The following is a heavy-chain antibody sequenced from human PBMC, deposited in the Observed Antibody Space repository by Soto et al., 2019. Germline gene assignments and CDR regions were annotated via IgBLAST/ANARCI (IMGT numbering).Heavy chain of an antibody. Sequence: QVQLQESGPGLVKPSETLSLTCTVSSDSITNYYWSWIRQSPGKGLEWIGYIHDSGRSNHNPSLKVRVNISVDTPKKQFSLKLNPGTAADTAVYDCAGVGGTSGWYWGQGTLVTVSS. CDR1: SDSITNYY. CDR2: IHDSGRS. V-gene: IGHV4-59*01. CDR3: AGVGGTSGWY. D-gene: IGHD6-19*01. J-gene: IGHJ4*02.